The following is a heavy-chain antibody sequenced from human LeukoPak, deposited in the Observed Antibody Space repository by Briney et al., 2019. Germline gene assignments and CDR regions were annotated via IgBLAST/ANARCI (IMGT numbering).Heavy chain of an antibody. CDR3: ARGAYCSSTSCYVGLVYYYYYMDV. CDR2: INPNSGGT. D-gene: IGHD2-2*01. CDR1: GYTFTGYY. Sequence: PGGSLRLSCAASGYTFTGYYMHWVRQAPGQGLEWMGWINPNSGGTNYAQKFQGRVTMTRDTSISTAYMELSRLRSDDTAVYYCARGAYCSSTSCYVGLVYYYYYMDVWGKGTTVTVSS. V-gene: IGHV1-2*02. J-gene: IGHJ6*03.